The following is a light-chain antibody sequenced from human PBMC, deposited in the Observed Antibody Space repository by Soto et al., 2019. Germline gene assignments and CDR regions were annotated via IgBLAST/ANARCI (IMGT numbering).Light chain of an antibody. Sequence: QSALTQPPSVSGSPGKSVTISCTGTSSDVGAYKYVSWYQQFPGEAPNLIIYGVDKRPSGVPSRFSGSKSGNTAFLTVSGLQLEDEADYYCSSFAGRNVYVFGSGTKVTVL. CDR2: GVD. V-gene: IGLV2-8*01. J-gene: IGLJ1*01. CDR1: SSDVGAYKY. CDR3: SSFAGRNVYV.